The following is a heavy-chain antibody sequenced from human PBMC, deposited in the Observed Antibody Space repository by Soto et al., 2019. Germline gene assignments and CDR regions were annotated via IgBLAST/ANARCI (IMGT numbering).Heavy chain of an antibody. J-gene: IGHJ6*02. V-gene: IGHV4-59*01. CDR2: IYYSGST. Sequence: SETLSLTCTVSGGSISSDYWSWIRQPPGKGLEWIGYIYYSGSTNYNPSLKSRVTISVDTSKNQFSLKLSSVTAADTAVYYCARDRAYYDILTGSVGYYYGMDVWGQGTTVTVSS. CDR3: ARDRAYYDILTGSVGYYYGMDV. CDR1: GGSISSDY. D-gene: IGHD3-9*01.